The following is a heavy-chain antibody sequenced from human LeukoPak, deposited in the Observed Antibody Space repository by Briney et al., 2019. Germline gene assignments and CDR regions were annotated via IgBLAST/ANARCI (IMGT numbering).Heavy chain of an antibody. Sequence: GASVKVSCKASGYTFTGYYMHWVRQAPGQGLEWMGWINPNTGGTYYAEKFQGRVTMTRDTTISTAYMELTRLTSDDTAVYYCASYPRYSSSPPFDYWGQGTLDTVSS. D-gene: IGHD6-6*01. J-gene: IGHJ4*02. CDR3: ASYPRYSSSPPFDY. V-gene: IGHV1-2*02. CDR1: GYTFTGYY. CDR2: INPNTGGT.